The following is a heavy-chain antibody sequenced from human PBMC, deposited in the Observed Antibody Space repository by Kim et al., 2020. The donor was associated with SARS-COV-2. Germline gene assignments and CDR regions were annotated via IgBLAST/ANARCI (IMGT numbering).Heavy chain of an antibody. D-gene: IGHD6-13*01. CDR3: ARDRPGIAAAGTLDY. Sequence: DSVKGRFTISRDNSKNTLYLQMNSLGAEDTAVYYCARDRPGIAAAGTLDYWGQGTLVTVSS. V-gene: IGHV3-30*07. J-gene: IGHJ4*02.